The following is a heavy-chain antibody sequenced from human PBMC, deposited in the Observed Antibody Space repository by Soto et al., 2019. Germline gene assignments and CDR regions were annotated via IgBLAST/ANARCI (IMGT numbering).Heavy chain of an antibody. J-gene: IGHJ6*03. Sequence: GASVKVSCKASGGTFSSYTISWVRQAPGQGLEWMGRIIPILGIANYAQKFQGRVTITADKSTSTAYMELSSLGSEDTAVYYCASTLYCTNGVCSTTNYYMDVWGKGTTVTVSS. V-gene: IGHV1-69*02. D-gene: IGHD2-8*01. CDR3: ASTLYCTNGVCSTTNYYMDV. CDR1: GGTFSSYT. CDR2: IIPILGIA.